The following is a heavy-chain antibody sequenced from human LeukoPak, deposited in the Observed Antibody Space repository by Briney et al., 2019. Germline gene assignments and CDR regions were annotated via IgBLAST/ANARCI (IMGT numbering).Heavy chain of an antibody. V-gene: IGHV3-21*01. D-gene: IGHD6-25*01. J-gene: IGHJ4*02. CDR2: ISSSSSYI. Sequence: GGSLRLSCAASGFTFSTYAVNWVRQAPGKGLEWVSSISSSSSYIYYADSVKGRFTISRDNAKNSLYLQMNSLRAEDTAVYYCARDGPADTDYWGQGTLVTVSS. CDR3: ARDGPADTDY. CDR1: GFTFSTYA.